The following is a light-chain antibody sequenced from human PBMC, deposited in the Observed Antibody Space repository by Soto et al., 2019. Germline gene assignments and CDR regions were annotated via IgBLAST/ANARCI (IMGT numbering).Light chain of an antibody. Sequence: EIVLTQSPGTLSLSPGERATLSCRASQSVSSSYLAWYQQKPGQAPRLLIYGASSRATGIPDRFSGSGSGTYFTLTSSRLEPEDFALYYCQQYSRSPHTFGRGTKLEIK. V-gene: IGKV3-20*01. CDR3: QQYSRSPHT. J-gene: IGKJ2*01. CDR2: GAS. CDR1: QSVSSSY.